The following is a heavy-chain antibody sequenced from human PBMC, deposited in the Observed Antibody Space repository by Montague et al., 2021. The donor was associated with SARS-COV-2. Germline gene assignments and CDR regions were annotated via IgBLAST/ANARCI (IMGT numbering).Heavy chain of an antibody. CDR1: GFTFSSYW. CDR3: ARDTYYYGSGSYYYGMDV. D-gene: IGHD3-10*01. J-gene: IGHJ6*02. CDR2: IKQDGSEK. Sequence: SLRLSCAASGFTFSSYWMGWVRQAPGKGLEWVANIKQDGSEKYYVGSVKGRFTISRDNAKNSLYLQMNSLRAEDTAVYYCARDTYYYGSGSYYYGMDVWGQGTTVTVSS. V-gene: IGHV3-7*01.